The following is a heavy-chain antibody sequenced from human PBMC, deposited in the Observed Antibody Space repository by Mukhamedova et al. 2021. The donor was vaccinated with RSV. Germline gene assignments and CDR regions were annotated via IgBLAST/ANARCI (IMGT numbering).Heavy chain of an antibody. Sequence: HGETTNYNPSLKSRVTVSLDKSKNQFSLNLSSVTAADTAVYYCARRGWYGDYYMDVWGKGTTVTVSS. J-gene: IGHJ6*03. D-gene: IGHD6-19*01. V-gene: IGHV4-4*02. CDR3: ARRGWYGDYYMDV. CDR2: HGETT.